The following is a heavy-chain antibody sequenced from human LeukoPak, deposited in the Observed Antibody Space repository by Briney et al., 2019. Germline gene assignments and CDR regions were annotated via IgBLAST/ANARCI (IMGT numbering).Heavy chain of an antibody. CDR3: ARGRGVYYFDY. CDR2: INHSGST. D-gene: IGHD6-13*01. J-gene: IGHJ4*02. V-gene: IGHV4-34*01. Sequence: SETLSLTCAVYGGSFSGYYWSWIRQPPGKGLEWIGEINHSGSTNYNPSLKSRVTISVDTSKNQSSLKLSSVTAADTAVYYCARGRGVYYFDYWGQGTLVTVSS. CDR1: GGSFSGYY.